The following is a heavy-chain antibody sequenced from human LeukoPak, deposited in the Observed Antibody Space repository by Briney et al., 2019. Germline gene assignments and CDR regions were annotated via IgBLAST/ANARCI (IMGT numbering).Heavy chain of an antibody. CDR1: GFIFSTHA. CDR3: AKLRQWQPQRYFFEY. J-gene: IGHJ4*02. D-gene: IGHD6-19*01. CDR2: FSGISTT. Sequence: PGGSLRLSCAASGFIFSTHAVSWVRQAPGKGLEWVSTFSGISTTSYADAVKGRVTISRDNSKNTLYLQMDSLRAEDTAVYYCAKLRQWQPQRYFFEYWGQGALVTVAS. V-gene: IGHV3-23*01.